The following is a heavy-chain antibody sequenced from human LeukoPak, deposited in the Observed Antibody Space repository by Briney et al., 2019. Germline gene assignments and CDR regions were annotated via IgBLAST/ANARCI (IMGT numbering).Heavy chain of an antibody. CDR2: ISSSSASI. D-gene: IGHD4-17*01. V-gene: IGHV3-21*01. CDR1: GFTFSNYR. J-gene: IGHJ4*02. Sequence: GGSLRLSCAASGFTFSNYRMNWVRQAPGKGLEWVSSISSSSASIFYADSLKGRFTISRDDAKNSLYLQMNSLRAEDTAVYYCARGTTATFNPFDYWGQGTLVTVSS. CDR3: ARGTTATFNPFDY.